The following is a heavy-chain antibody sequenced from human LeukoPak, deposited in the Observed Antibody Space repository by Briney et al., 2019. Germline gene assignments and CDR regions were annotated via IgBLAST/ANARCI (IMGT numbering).Heavy chain of an antibody. CDR2: IYTSGST. CDR3: ARGPRVGATVGLDY. Sequence: SGTLSLTCTVSGGSISSYYWSWIRQPPGKGLEWIGRIYTSGSTNYNPSLKSRVTMSVDTSKNQFSLKLSSVTAADTAVYYCARGPRVGATVGLDYWGQGTLVTVSS. J-gene: IGHJ4*02. D-gene: IGHD1-26*01. CDR1: GGSISSYY. V-gene: IGHV4-4*07.